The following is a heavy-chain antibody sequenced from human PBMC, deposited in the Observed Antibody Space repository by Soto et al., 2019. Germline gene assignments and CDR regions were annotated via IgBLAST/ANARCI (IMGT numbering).Heavy chain of an antibody. J-gene: IGHJ4*02. V-gene: IGHV4-30-2*01. CDR3: AITKNSRGVISY. D-gene: IGHD3-10*01. CDR1: GGYIDSGGYS. Sequence: TSETLSLTCPVSGGYIDSGGYSWTWIRQPPGKGLEWIGFIYHTGTTYYNPSLKSRVTISVDRSKNQFSLKLNSVTAADTAVYYCAITKNSRGVISYWGQGTLVTVSS. CDR2: IYHTGTT.